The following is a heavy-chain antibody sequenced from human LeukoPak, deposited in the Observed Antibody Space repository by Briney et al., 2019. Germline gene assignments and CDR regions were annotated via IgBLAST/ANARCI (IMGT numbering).Heavy chain of an antibody. Sequence: PGGSLRLSCAASGFTFNTYGMSWVRQAPGKGLEWLSALSGSGDRTYYADSVKGRFTISRDNSKNTLYLQMNSLRAEDTAVYYCARGLRGDAFDIWGQGTMVTVSS. CDR3: ARGLRGDAFDI. J-gene: IGHJ3*02. V-gene: IGHV3-23*01. D-gene: IGHD5/OR15-5a*01. CDR1: GFTFNTYG. CDR2: LSGSGDRT.